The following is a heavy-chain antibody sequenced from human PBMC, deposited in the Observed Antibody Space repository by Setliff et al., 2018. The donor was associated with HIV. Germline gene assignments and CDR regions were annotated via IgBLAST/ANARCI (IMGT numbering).Heavy chain of an antibody. J-gene: IGHJ4*02. CDR3: ARGHEWLRN. Sequence: PSETLSLTCTVSGDSIRNDYWTWIRQSPEKGLEWIAYISYTGGTNYNPSLKSRVTLSLDASKNQISLKLRSVIAADTAMYYCARGHEWLRNWGQGTPVTVS. D-gene: IGHD5-12*01. V-gene: IGHV4-59*01. CDR1: GDSIRNDY. CDR2: ISYTGGT.